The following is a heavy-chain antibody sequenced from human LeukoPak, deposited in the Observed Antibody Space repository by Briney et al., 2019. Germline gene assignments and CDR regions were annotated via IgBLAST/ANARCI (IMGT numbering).Heavy chain of an antibody. D-gene: IGHD1-26*01. Sequence: ASVKVSCKASGYSFTGYYMHWVRQAPGQGLEWMGWIYPKTGGTSYAQKFQGRVTMTRDTSISTAYMELIGLRSDDTAVYYCAGPWDQVGFDPWGQGTLVSVSS. CDR2: IYPKTGGT. V-gene: IGHV1-2*02. CDR1: GYSFTGYY. J-gene: IGHJ5*02. CDR3: AGPWDQVGFDP.